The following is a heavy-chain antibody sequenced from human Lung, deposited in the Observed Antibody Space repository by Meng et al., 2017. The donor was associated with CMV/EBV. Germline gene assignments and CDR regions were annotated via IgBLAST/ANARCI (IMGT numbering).Heavy chain of an antibody. CDR3: ASLPKVGIATTGPH. D-gene: IGHD6-13*01. J-gene: IGHJ4*02. Sequence: SETLSLXXTVSGGAISSSSYYWGWIRQPPGQGLEWIGSIYYSGNTYYKPSLQSRVTITADTSKSQFSLELSSVTAADTAVYYCASLPKVGIATTGPHWGQGXLVTVSS. CDR2: IYYSGNT. V-gene: IGHV4-39*07. CDR1: GGAISSSSYY.